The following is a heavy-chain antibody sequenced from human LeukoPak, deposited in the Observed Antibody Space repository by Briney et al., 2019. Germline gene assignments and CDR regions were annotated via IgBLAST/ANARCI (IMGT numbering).Heavy chain of an antibody. Sequence: SETPSLTCTVSGGSISSFYWSRIRQSPGEGLECIGYIFHNGDINYNPSLKSRVTITMDTSKNQFSLRLSSVTAADTAVYFCASTARLFQHWGQGALVTVSS. D-gene: IGHD6-25*01. CDR1: GGSISSFY. CDR3: ASTARLFQH. J-gene: IGHJ4*02. CDR2: IFHNGDI. V-gene: IGHV4-59*08.